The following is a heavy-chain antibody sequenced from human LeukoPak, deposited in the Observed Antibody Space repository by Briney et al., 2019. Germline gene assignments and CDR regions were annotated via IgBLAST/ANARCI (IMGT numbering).Heavy chain of an antibody. Sequence: SLSLTRVATGFTHVDHVMHWVRPPAGRDVAGVSGLSWNSGRIGYADSVKGRFAISRDNANHSLYLQMTSLRAEDTALYYCAKGVKPLWFGQTGYWGQGTLVTVSS. J-gene: IGHJ4*02. CDR1: GFTHVDHV. CDR3: AKGVKPLWFGQTGY. D-gene: IGHD3-10*01. V-gene: IGHV3-9*01. CDR2: LSWNSGRI.